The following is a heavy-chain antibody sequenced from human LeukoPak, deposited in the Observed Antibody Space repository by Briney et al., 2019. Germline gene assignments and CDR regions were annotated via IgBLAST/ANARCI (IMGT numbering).Heavy chain of an antibody. CDR1: GFTFSNSA. D-gene: IGHD1-26*01. CDR3: ARDKAHAGADY. V-gene: IGHV3-23*01. CDR2: ITSGGTA. Sequence: GGSLRLSCAASGFTFSNSAMNWVRQAPGRGLEWVSAITSGGTALYPHSVKGRFTISRDNSKNTLYLQMDSLRAEDTAVYYCARDKAHAGADYWGQGTLVTVSS. J-gene: IGHJ4*02.